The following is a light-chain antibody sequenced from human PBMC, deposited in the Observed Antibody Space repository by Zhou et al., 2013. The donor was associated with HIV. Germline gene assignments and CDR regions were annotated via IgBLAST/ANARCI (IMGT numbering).Light chain of an antibody. Sequence: EIVLTQSPATLSLSPGERATLSCRASQRVYNYLAWYQQKPGQAPRLLIYGASTRATGFPARFSGGGSGTEFTLTISSMQSEDFAVYYCQQYNNWPPLFGQGTKVEIK. J-gene: IGKJ1*01. CDR3: QQYNNWPPL. V-gene: IGKV3-15*01. CDR2: GAS. CDR1: QRVYNY.